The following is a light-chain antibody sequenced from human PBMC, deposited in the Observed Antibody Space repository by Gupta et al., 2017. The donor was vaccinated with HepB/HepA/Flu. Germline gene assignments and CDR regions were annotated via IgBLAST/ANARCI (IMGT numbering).Light chain of an antibody. J-gene: IGKJ3*01. CDR3: QQYGSSPLIT. CDR2: GAS. CDR1: QSVGSSY. V-gene: IGKV3-20*01. Sequence: EIVLKQSPGTLSLSPGERATLSCRASQSVGSSYLAWYQQKPGQAPRLLIYGASSRATGIPDRFSGSGSGTDFTLTISRLEPEDFAVYYCQQYGSSPLITFGPGTKVDIK.